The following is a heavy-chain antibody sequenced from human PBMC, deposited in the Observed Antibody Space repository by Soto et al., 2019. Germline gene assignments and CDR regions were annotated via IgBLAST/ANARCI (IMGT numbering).Heavy chain of an antibody. J-gene: IGHJ4*02. V-gene: IGHV5-51*01. CDR2: MYPGNSDI. D-gene: IGHD2-15*01. CDR1: GYHFATYY. CDR3: ARAQYCTGNSCYLFDS. Sequence: PGESLKISCQGSGYHFATYYIAWVRQMPGKGLEWIGIMYPGNSDIRYSPSFQGQVTISADISINTAYLQWGSLKASDTATSYCARAQYCTGNSCYLFDSRRQGTPVPVSS.